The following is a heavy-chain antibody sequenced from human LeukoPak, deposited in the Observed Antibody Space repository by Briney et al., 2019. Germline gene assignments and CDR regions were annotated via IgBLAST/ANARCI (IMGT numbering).Heavy chain of an antibody. J-gene: IGHJ4*02. CDR1: GFTFSSYA. D-gene: IGHD3-10*01. V-gene: IGHV3-23*01. CDR3: ARSTNYYGSGTYYFHFDY. Sequence: SGGSLRLSCAASGFTFSSYAMSWVRQAPGKGLEWVSAIGGSGGNTFYADSVKGRFTISRDNSKNTLYLQMNSLRAEDTAVYYCARSTNYYGSGTYYFHFDYWGQGTLVTVSS. CDR2: IGGSGGNT.